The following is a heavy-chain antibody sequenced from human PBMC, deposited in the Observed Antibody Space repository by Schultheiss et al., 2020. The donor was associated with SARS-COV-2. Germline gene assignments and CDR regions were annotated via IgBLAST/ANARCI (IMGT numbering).Heavy chain of an antibody. V-gene: IGHV3-30-3*01. CDR3: TTTLLYYYDSSPDP. Sequence: SCAASGFTFSDYYMSWVRQAPGKGLEWVAVISYDGSNKYYADSVKGRFTISRDNSKNTLYLQMNSLRAEDTAVYYCTTTLLYYYDSSPDPWGQGTLVTVSS. CDR2: ISYDGSNK. J-gene: IGHJ5*02. D-gene: IGHD3-22*01. CDR1: GFTFSDYY.